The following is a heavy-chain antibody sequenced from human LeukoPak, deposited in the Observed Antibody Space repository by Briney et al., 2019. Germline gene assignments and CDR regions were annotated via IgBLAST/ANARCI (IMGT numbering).Heavy chain of an antibody. J-gene: IGHJ3*02. V-gene: IGHV1-2*02. CDR2: INPNSGGT. D-gene: IGHD5-24*01. Sequence: ASVKVSCKASGYTFTGYYMHWVRQAPGQGLEWMGWINPNSGGTNYAQKFQGRVTITADESTSTAYMELSSLRSEDTAVYYCARDNSPRLRWLQFDAFDIWGQGTMVTVSS. CDR1: GYTFTGYY. CDR3: ARDNSPRLRWLQFDAFDI.